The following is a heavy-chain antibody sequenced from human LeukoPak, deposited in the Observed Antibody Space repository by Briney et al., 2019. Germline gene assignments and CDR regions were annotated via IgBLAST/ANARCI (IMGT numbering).Heavy chain of an antibody. Sequence: SSETLSLTCAVYSGSFSGYYWSWIRQPPGKGLEWIGEINHSGSTNYNPSLKSRVTISVDTSKNQFSLKLSSVTAADTAVYYCARSGELPQYYFDYWGQGTLVTVSS. D-gene: IGHD1-26*01. CDR3: ARSGELPQYYFDY. V-gene: IGHV4-34*01. CDR2: INHSGST. CDR1: SGSFSGYY. J-gene: IGHJ4*02.